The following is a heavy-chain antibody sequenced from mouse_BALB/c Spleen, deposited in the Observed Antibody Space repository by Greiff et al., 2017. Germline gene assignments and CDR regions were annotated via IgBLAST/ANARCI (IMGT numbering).Heavy chain of an antibody. CDR1: GYTFTSYW. CDR2: IYPGSGST. J-gene: IGHJ3*01. D-gene: IGHD1-1*02. Sequence: LQQPGSELVRPGASVKLSCKASGYTFTSYWMHWVKQRPGQGLEWIGYIYPGSGSTNYDEKFKSKATLTVDTSSSTAYMQLSSLTSEDSAVYYCTRLVDPAWFAYWGQGTLVTVSA. CDR3: TRLVDPAWFAY. V-gene: IGHV1S22*01.